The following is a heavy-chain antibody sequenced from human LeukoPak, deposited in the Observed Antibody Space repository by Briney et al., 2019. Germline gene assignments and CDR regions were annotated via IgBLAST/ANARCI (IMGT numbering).Heavy chain of an antibody. CDR3: ARGRSLSNYVDY. D-gene: IGHD4-11*01. CDR1: GGSIRSGDYY. V-gene: IGHV4-30-4*01. J-gene: IGHJ4*02. CDR2: IYYSGST. Sequence: SETLSLTCTVSGGSIRSGDYYWSWIRQPPGKGLEWIGYIYYSGSTYYNPSLKSRVTISVDTSKNQFSLKLSSVTAADTAVYYCARGRSLSNYVDYWGQGTLVTVSS.